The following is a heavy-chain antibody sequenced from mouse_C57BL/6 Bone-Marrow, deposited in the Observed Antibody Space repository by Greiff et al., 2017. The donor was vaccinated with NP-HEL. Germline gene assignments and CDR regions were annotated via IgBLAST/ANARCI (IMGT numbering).Heavy chain of an antibody. CDR3: AKGPPYYYGSSYNYFDD. D-gene: IGHD1-1*01. CDR2: IYIGNGYT. V-gene: IGHV1-58*01. J-gene: IGHJ2*01. CDR1: GYTFTSYG. Sequence: VQLQQSGAELVRPGSSVKMSCKTSGYTFTSYGINWVKQRPGQGLEWMGYIYIGNGYTEYNEKFKGKATLTSDTSSSTAYMQLSSLTSEDSAIYFCAKGPPYYYGSSYNYFDDWGQGTTLTVSS.